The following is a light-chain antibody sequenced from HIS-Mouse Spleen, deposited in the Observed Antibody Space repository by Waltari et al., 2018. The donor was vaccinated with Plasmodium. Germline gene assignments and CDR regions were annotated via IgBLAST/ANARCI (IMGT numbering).Light chain of an antibody. CDR2: AAS. CDR1: QGIRND. CDR3: LQDYNYPYT. Sequence: AIPMTQSPSSLSASVGARVTITCRASQGIRNDLGWYQQKPGKAPKLLISAASSLQSGVPSRFSGSGSGTDFTLTISSLQPEDFATYYCLQDYNYPYTFGQGTKLEIK. V-gene: IGKV1-6*01. J-gene: IGKJ2*01.